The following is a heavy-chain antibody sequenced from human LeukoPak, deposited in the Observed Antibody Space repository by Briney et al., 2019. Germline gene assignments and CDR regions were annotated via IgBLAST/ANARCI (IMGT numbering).Heavy chain of an antibody. CDR1: GGSISSSSYY. CDR3: ARPSFTYYDFWSGYPYYFDY. J-gene: IGHJ4*02. V-gene: IGHV4-39*01. D-gene: IGHD3-3*01. Sequence: SETLSLTCTVSGGSISSSSYYWGWIRQPSGKGLEWIGSIYYSGSAYYNPSLKSRVTISVDTSKNQFSLKLSSVTAADTAVYYCARPSFTYYDFWSGYPYYFDYWGQGTLVTVSS. CDR2: IYYSGSA.